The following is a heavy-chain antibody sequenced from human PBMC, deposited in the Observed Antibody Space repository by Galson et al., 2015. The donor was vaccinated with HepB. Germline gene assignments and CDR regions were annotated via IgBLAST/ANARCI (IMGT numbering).Heavy chain of an antibody. CDR2: IIPIFGTA. D-gene: IGHD2-21*02. Sequence: SVKVSCKASGGTFSSYAISWVRQAPVQGLEWMGGIIPIFGTANYAQKFQGRVTITADESTSTAYMELSSLRSEDTAVYYCARVHRILNCGGDCYAFDYWGQGTLVTVSS. J-gene: IGHJ4*02. CDR3: ARVHRILNCGGDCYAFDY. CDR1: GGTFSSYA. V-gene: IGHV1-69*13.